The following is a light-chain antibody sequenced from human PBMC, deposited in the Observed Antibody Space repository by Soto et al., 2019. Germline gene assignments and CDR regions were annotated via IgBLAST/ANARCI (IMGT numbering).Light chain of an antibody. Sequence: DIPMTQSPSTLSASVGDRVTITCRASQSVSSWLAWYRQKPGKAPNLLIYDASSLESGVPSRFSGSGSGTEFTLTISSLQPDDFATYYCQQYNSYSRTFGQGTKLEIK. V-gene: IGKV1-5*01. J-gene: IGKJ2*01. CDR1: QSVSSW. CDR2: DAS. CDR3: QQYNSYSRT.